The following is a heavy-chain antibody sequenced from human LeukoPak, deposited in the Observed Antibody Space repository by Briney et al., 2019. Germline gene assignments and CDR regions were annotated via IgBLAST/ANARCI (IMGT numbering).Heavy chain of an antibody. J-gene: IGHJ4*02. CDR2: IKGDGSEK. CDR1: GFTLSGYF. V-gene: IGHV3-7*01. D-gene: IGHD6-25*01. Sequence: PGGSLRLSCAASGFTLSGYFMSWVRQAPGEGLEWVASIKGDGSEKYYVDSVKGRFTISRDNAKNSLYLQMNSLRAEDTAVYYCARGPAATSRGLSYWGQGTLVTVSS. CDR3: ARGPAATSRGLSY.